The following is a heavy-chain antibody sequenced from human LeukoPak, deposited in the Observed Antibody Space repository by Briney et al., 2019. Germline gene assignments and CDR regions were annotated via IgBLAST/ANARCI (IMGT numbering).Heavy chain of an antibody. J-gene: IGHJ3*02. CDR1: GFTFSSYS. D-gene: IGHD2-15*01. CDR2: ISSSSSTI. Sequence: PGGSLGLSCADSGFTFSSYSMNWVRQAPGKGLEWVPYISSSSSTIYYADSVKGRFTISRDNAKNSLYLQMNSLRAEDTAVYYCASGRGPADAFDIWGQGTMVTVSS. V-gene: IGHV3-48*01. CDR3: ASGRGPADAFDI.